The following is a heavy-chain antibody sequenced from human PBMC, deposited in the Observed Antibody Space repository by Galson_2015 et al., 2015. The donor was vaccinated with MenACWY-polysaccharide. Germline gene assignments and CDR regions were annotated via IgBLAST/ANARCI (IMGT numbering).Heavy chain of an antibody. D-gene: IGHD6-13*01. J-gene: IGHJ3*02. CDR1: GGSISSGSYY. V-gene: IGHV4-61*02. Sequence: TLSLTCTVSGGSISSGSYYWSWIRQPAGKGLEWIGRIYTSGSTNYNPSLKSRVTISVDTSKNQFSLKLSSVTAADTAVYYCARGVAAAGMGDAFDIWGQGTMVTVSS. CDR3: ARGVAAAGMGDAFDI. CDR2: IYTSGST.